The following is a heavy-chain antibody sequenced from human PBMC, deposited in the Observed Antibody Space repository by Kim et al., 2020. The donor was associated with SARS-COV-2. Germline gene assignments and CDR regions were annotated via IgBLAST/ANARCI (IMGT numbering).Heavy chain of an antibody. J-gene: IGHJ4*02. V-gene: IGHV3-9*01. Sequence: YAESAKGRFTSSSDNTKNSLYLQMNSLRAEDTALYYCAKELRREIPLYYWGQGTLVTVSS. D-gene: IGHD1-26*01. CDR3: AKELRREIPLYY.